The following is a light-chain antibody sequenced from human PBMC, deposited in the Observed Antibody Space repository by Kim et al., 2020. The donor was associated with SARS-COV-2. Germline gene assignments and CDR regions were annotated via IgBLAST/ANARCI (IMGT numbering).Light chain of an antibody. CDR2: GAS. J-gene: IGKJ1*01. CDR1: QSVLSRSNNRNT. V-gene: IGKV4-1*01. CDR3: QQYQSTPRT. Sequence: ATINCKSSQSVLSRSNNRNTLAWYQQKPGQPPKLLIYGASIRESGVPDRFSGSGSGTDFTLTISSLQAEDVAIYYCQQYQSTPRTFGQGTKVDIK.